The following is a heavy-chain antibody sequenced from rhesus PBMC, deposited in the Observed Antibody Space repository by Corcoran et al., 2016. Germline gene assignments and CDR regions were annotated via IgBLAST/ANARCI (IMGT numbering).Heavy chain of an antibody. CDR3: AKGIAAAGTNY. V-gene: IGHV3S42*01. D-gene: IGHD6-25*01. CDR1: GFTVSSYW. Sequence: EVQLVESVGGLAKPGGSLRLSCAASGFTVSSYWMNGVRHTPGKGLEWRSAINSGESSTSYADSVQGRFTSSRDNSKNTLSLQMNSLRAEDTAVYYCAKGIAAAGTNYWGQGVLVTVSS. CDR2: INSGESST. J-gene: IGHJ4*01.